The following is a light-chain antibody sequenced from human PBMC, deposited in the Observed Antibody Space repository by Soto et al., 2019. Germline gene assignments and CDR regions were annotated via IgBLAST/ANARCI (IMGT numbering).Light chain of an antibody. CDR2: GAS. J-gene: IGKJ1*01. Sequence: DIHMTPSPSSLSASVGDTVTITCRAIQNIDMYLNWYQQKPGKAPRVLISGASNLQSGVPSRFSGSGSGTDFTLTISSLKSEDFASYFCQHTFNSPPWTFGQGTKVDIK. CDR3: QHTFNSPPWT. V-gene: IGKV1-39*01. CDR1: QNIDMY.